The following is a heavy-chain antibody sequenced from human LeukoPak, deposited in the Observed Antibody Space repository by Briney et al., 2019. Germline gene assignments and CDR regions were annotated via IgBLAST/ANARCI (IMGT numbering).Heavy chain of an antibody. CDR2: IKGDGSRI. Sequence: GGSLRLSCIASVFTFSSHRMHWVPQVPGKGLMWLSRIKGDGSRIHYADSVKDRFIISRDNAKNTMSLKMKSQRGDDTAIYYCARDALGGRTKFHSWGQGSLVTVSS. D-gene: IGHD3-16*01. CDR1: VFTFSSHR. V-gene: IGHV3-74*01. J-gene: IGHJ4*02. CDR3: ARDALGGRTKFHS.